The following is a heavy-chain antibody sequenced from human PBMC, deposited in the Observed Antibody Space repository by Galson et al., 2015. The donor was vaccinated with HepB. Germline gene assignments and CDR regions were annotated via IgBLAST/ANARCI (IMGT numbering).Heavy chain of an antibody. CDR2: ISGSGGST. Sequence: SLRLSCAASGFTFSSYAMSWVRQAPGKGLEWVSAISGSGGSTYYADSVKGRFTISRDNSKNTLYLQMNSLRAEDTAVYYCAKVGYCSSTSCYLSTWFDPWGQGTLVTVSS. CDR1: GFTFSSYA. D-gene: IGHD2-2*01. V-gene: IGHV3-23*01. CDR3: AKVGYCSSTSCYLSTWFDP. J-gene: IGHJ5*02.